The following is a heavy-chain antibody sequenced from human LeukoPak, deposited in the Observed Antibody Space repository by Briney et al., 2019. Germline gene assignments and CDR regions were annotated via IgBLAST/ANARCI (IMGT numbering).Heavy chain of an antibody. CDR2: ISSSSSTI. CDR1: GFTFSSYS. CDR3: VRHPQRSGWSHFDY. J-gene: IGHJ4*02. V-gene: IGHV3-48*01. Sequence: PGGSLRLSCAASGFTFSSYSMNWVRQAPGKGLEWVSYISSSSSTIYYADSVKGRFTISRDNAKNSLYLQMNSLRASDTAMYFCVRHPQRSGWSHFDYWGQGTLVTVSP. D-gene: IGHD6-19*01.